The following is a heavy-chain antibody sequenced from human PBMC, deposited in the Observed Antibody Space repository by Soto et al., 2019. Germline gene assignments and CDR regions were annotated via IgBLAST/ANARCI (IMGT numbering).Heavy chain of an antibody. V-gene: IGHV1-2*04. J-gene: IGHJ4*02. CDR3: ARVGGQGYDSSGYYFDY. CDR2: INPNSGGT. D-gene: IGHD3-22*01. CDR1: GYTFTGYY. Sequence: ASLKVSCKASGYTFTGYYMHWVRQAPGQGLEWMGWINPNSGGTNYAQKFQGWVTMTRDTSISTAYMELSRLRSDDTAVYYCARVGGQGYDSSGYYFDYWGQGTLVTVSS.